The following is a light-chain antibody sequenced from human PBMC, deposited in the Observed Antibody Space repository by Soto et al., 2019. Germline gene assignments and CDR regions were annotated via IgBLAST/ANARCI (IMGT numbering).Light chain of an antibody. Sequence: DIQMTQPPSTLSASVGDRVTITCRASQTIDNWLAWYQLKPGKAPKVLIYDASTLESGVPSRFSGSGSGTEFTLTVSSLQPDDYATYYCQQYSSYSWTFGQGTKVNIK. V-gene: IGKV1-5*01. CDR1: QTIDNW. CDR2: DAS. CDR3: QQYSSYSWT. J-gene: IGKJ1*01.